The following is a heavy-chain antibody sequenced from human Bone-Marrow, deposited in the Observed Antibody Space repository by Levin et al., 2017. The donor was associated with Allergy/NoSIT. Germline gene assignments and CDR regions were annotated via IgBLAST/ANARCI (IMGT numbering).Heavy chain of an antibody. CDR1: GYPFTSYD. CDR3: ARVWGSVDY. D-gene: IGHD3-16*01. V-gene: IGHV1-8*01. CDR2: MNPNSGDT. Sequence: ASVKVSCKASGYPFTSYDINWVRQATGQGLEWMGWMNPNSGDTGYAQKFQGRVTMTRNAAISTAYMELNSLRSEDTAVYYCARVWGSVDYWGQGTLVTVSS. J-gene: IGHJ4*02.